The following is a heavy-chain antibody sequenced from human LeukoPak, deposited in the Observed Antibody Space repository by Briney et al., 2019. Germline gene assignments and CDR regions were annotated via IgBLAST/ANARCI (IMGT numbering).Heavy chain of an antibody. D-gene: IGHD6-19*01. CDR3: VKGIAVAEI. CDR2: ISGNGVLT. V-gene: IGHV3-23*01. J-gene: IGHJ4*02. Sequence: GESLRLSCAASGFTFKSFTMAWVRQAPGKGLEWVAGISGNGVLTYYADSVKGRFTVSRDNSRNTLYLQMHSLRGEDSALYYCVKGIAVAEIWGQGTLVTVSS. CDR1: GFTFKSFT.